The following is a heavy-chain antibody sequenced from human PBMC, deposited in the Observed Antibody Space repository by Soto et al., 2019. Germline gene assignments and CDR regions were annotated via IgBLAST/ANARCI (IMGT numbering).Heavy chain of an antibody. V-gene: IGHV1-18*01. CDR1: GYTFTSYG. D-gene: IGHD5-18*01. CDR2: VNIYKGNT. J-gene: IGHJ4*02. Sequence: QVQLVQSGAEVKKPGASVKVSCKASGYTFTSYGINWVRQAPGQGLEWMGWVNIYKGNTNYAQKLQGRVTMTTDTSTSRAYLELRSLRSDDTAVYYWARERGGYSYGDYWGQGTQVTVSS. CDR3: ARERGGYSYGDY.